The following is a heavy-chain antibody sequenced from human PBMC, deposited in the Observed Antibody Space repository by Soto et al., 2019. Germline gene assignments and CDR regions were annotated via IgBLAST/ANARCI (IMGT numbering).Heavy chain of an antibody. V-gene: IGHV4-34*01. CDR1: GGSFSGYY. J-gene: IGHJ5*02. CDR3: ARACLWVFPNWFDP. Sequence: PSETLSLTCAVYGGSFSGYYWSWIRQPPGKGLEWIGEINHSGSTNYNPSLKSRVTISVDTSKNQFSLKLSSVTAADTAVYYCARACLWVFPNWFDPWGQGTLVTV. D-gene: IGHD6-13*01. CDR2: INHSGST.